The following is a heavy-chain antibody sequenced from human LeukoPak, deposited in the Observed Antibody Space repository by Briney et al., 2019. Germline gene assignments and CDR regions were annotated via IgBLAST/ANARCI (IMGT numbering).Heavy chain of an antibody. V-gene: IGHV4-38-2*02. CDR2: IYHSGST. Sequence: SETLSPTCTVSGYSISSGYYWGWIRQPPGKGLEWIGSIYHSGSTYYNPSLESRVTISVDTSKNQFSLKLSSVTAADTAVYYCARDLLWFGEPSGDYWGQGTLVTVSS. CDR1: GYSISSGYY. CDR3: ARDLLWFGEPSGDY. D-gene: IGHD3-10*01. J-gene: IGHJ4*02.